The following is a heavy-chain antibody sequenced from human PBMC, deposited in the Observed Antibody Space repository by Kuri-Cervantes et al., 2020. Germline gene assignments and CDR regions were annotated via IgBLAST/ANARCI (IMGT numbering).Heavy chain of an antibody. J-gene: IGHJ6*02. CDR3: ARELPARNGMDV. Sequence: ASVKVSCKASGYTFTGYYMHWVRQAPGQGLEWMGWINPNSGGTNYAQKFQGRVTMTRDTSISTAYMELSRLRSDDTAVYYCARELPARNGMDVWGQGTTVTVSS. D-gene: IGHD2-2*01. V-gene: IGHV1-2*02. CDR2: INPNSGGT. CDR1: GYTFTGYY.